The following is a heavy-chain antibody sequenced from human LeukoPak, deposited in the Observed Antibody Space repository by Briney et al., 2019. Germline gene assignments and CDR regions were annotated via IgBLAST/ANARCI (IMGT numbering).Heavy chain of an antibody. D-gene: IGHD5-12*01. CDR1: GFTFSSYE. Sequence: PGGSLRLSCAASGFTFSSYEMNWVRQAPGKGLEWVSYISSSGSTIYYADSVKGRFTISRDNSKNTLYLQMNSLRAEDTAVYYCAMYSGSDWELNYWGQGTLVTVSS. CDR2: ISSSGSTI. CDR3: AMYSGSDWELNY. V-gene: IGHV3-48*03. J-gene: IGHJ4*02.